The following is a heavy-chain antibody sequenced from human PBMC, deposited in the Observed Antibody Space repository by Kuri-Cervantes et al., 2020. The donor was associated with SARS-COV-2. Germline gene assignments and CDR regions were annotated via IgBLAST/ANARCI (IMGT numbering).Heavy chain of an antibody. V-gene: IGHV4-38-2*01. D-gene: IGHD6-19*01. J-gene: IGHJ5*02. Sequence: SETLSPTCAVSGYSLSSGYYWGWIRQPPGKGLEWIGSIYHSGSTQYNPSLMSRVTISVDTSKNQFSLKLSSVTAADTAVYYCARGGPGIAVAGGNNWFDPWGQGTLVTVSS. CDR2: IYHSGST. CDR3: ARGGPGIAVAGGNNWFDP. CDR1: GYSLSSGYY.